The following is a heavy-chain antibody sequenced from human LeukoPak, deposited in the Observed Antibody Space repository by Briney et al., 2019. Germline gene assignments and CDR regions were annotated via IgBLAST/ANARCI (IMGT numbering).Heavy chain of an antibody. J-gene: IGHJ4*02. CDR2: INSDGSST. D-gene: IGHD3-22*01. Sequence: GGSLRLSCAASGFTFSSYWMHWVRHAPGKGLVWVSRINSDGSSTSYADSVKGRFTISRDNAKNTLYLQMNSLRVEDTAVYYCARDGRWINYYDGSSPVWGQGTLVTVSS. CDR3: ARDGRWINYYDGSSPV. V-gene: IGHV3-74*01. CDR1: GFTFSSYW.